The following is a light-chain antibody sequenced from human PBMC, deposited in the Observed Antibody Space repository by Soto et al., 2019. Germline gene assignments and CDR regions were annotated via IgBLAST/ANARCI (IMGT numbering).Light chain of an antibody. Sequence: QSVLTQPPSASGSPGQSGAISCTGTSSDVGGYDYVSWFQQNPGKAPKLMIYDVTKRPSGVPDRFSGSKSGNTASLTVSGLQAEDEAYYYRASYGGYYVVFGGGTKVTVL. CDR1: SSDVGGYDY. CDR3: ASYGGYYVV. V-gene: IGLV2-8*01. J-gene: IGLJ2*01. CDR2: DVT.